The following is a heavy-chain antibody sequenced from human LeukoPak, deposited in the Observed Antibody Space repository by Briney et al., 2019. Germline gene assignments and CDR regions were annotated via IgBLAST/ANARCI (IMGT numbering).Heavy chain of an antibody. Sequence: GGSLRLSCAASGFTFSSYSMNWVRQAPGKGLEWVSSISSSSSYIYYADSVKGRFTISRDNAKNSLYLQMNSLRAEETAVYYCARDRGLTGTNFDYWGQGTLVTVSS. V-gene: IGHV3-21*01. J-gene: IGHJ4*02. CDR2: ISSSSSYI. CDR3: ARDRGLTGTNFDY. D-gene: IGHD1-20*01. CDR1: GFTFSSYS.